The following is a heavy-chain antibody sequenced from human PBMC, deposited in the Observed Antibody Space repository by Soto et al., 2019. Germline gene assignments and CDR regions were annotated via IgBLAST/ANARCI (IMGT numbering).Heavy chain of an antibody. CDR3: AKEKIASTVADFFDY. CDR1: GFTFNNYA. Sequence: GGSLRLSCEASGFTFNNYAMTWVRQTPGKGLQWVSTISGSGSSTFYADSVRGRFTISRDNSKNTLYLQMNSLRAEDTVLYYCAKEKIASTVADFFDYWGQGTLVTVSS. D-gene: IGHD6-19*01. CDR2: ISGSGSST. J-gene: IGHJ4*02. V-gene: IGHV3-23*01.